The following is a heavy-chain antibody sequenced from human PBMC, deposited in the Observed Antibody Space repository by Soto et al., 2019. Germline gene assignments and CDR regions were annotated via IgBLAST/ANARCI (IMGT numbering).Heavy chain of an antibody. J-gene: IGHJ4*02. Sequence: GGSLRLSCAASGITLSSHGMHWVRQAPGKGLEWVAVIWYDGSNKHYADSVKGRFTISRDNSKNTVYLQMNSLRAEDTAVYYCARGFMGSVTDYWGQGTLVTVSS. CDR1: GITLSSHG. CDR3: ARGFMGSVTDY. D-gene: IGHD3-10*01. CDR2: IWYDGSNK. V-gene: IGHV3-33*08.